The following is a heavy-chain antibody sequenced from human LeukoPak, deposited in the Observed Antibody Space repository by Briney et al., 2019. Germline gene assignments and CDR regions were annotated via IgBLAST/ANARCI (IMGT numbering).Heavy chain of an antibody. J-gene: IGHJ4*02. V-gene: IGHV5-51*01. CDR2: IYPGDSDT. CDR1: GYSFANKW. Sequence: GESLKISCEASGYSFANKWIGWVRQMPGKGLEWMGIIYPGDSDTRYSPSFQGQVTISADKSISTAYLQWSSLKASDTAMYYCARLGTIAAAGGVYYWGQGTLVTVSS. CDR3: ARLGTIAAAGGVYY. D-gene: IGHD6-13*01.